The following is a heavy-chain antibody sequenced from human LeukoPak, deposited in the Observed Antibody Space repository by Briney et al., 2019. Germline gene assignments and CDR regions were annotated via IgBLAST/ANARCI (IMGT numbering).Heavy chain of an antibody. V-gene: IGHV3-30*04. CDR2: ISYDGSNK. D-gene: IGHD3-3*01. Sequence: GGSLRLSCAASGFTFSSYAMHWVRQAPGKGLEWVAVISYDGSNKYYADSVKGRFTISRDNSKNTLYLQMNSLRAEDTAVYYCARDLIGVVTNWFDPWGQGTLVTVSS. CDR1: GFTFSSYA. J-gene: IGHJ5*02. CDR3: ARDLIGVVTNWFDP.